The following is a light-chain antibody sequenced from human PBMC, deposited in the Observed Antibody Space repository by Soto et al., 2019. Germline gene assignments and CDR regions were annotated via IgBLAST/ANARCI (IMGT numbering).Light chain of an antibody. CDR3: CSYAGSYTFYV. CDR1: SSDVWVYNY. CDR2: DVS. J-gene: IGLJ1*01. V-gene: IGLV2-11*01. Sequence: VLPQPPPLSVLPWQVVTISRTRTSSDVWVYNYVSWYQQHPGKAPKLMIYDVSKRPSGVPDRLSGSKSGNTASLTISGLQAEDEADYYCCSYAGSYTFYVFGTG.